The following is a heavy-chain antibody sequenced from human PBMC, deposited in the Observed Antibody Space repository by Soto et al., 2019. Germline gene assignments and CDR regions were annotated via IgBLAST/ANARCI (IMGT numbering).Heavy chain of an antibody. D-gene: IGHD3-16*01. V-gene: IGHV3-33*01. CDR3: ARDGTFGAKGGSLDI. CDR1: GFTFRTYR. CDR2: FWYDGSNK. Sequence: PGGSLRLSCAASGFTFRTYRMHWVRQAPGKGLEWVAIFWYDGSNKYYAESVKGRFTISRDNSKNTLYLQMNSLRAEDTAVYYCARDGTFGAKGGSLDIWGQGTMVTFSS. J-gene: IGHJ3*02.